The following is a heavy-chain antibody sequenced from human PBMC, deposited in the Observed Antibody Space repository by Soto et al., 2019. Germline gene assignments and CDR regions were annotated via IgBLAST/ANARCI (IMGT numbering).Heavy chain of an antibody. CDR2: IKQDGSEK. D-gene: IGHD3-3*01. Sequence: GGSLRLSCAASEFTFSSYWMSWVRQAPGKGLEWVANIKQDGSEKYYVDSVKGRFTISRDNAKNSLYLQMNSLRAEDTAVYYCARDGESYTYYDFWTGTANVWGQGTTVTVSS. V-gene: IGHV3-7*05. CDR3: ARDGESYTYYDFWTGTANV. CDR1: EFTFSSYW. J-gene: IGHJ6*02.